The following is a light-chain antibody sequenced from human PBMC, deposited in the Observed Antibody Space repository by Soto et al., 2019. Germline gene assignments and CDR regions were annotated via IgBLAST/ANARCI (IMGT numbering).Light chain of an antibody. V-gene: IGLV2-14*01. CDR1: SSDVGGYNY. CDR2: DVS. J-gene: IGLJ1*01. Sequence: QSVLTQPASVSGSPGQSITISCTGTSSDVGGYNYVSWYQQHPGKAPKLMIYDVSNRPSGVSNRFSGSKSGNTASLTISGLQAADEADYYCSSYTXSSLYVFGTGTKVTVL. CDR3: SSYTXSSLYV.